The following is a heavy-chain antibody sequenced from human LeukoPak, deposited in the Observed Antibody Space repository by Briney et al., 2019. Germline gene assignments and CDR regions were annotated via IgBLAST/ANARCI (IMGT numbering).Heavy chain of an antibody. J-gene: IGHJ4*02. V-gene: IGHV3-23*01. Sequence: GGSLRLSCAASGFTFSSYAMSWVRQAPGKGLEWVSAISGSGGSTYYADSVKGRFTISRDNAKNSLYLHLNSLRAEDTAVYYCARGDYYDRRFDNWGQGTLVTVSS. CDR2: ISGSGGST. CDR1: GFTFSSYA. D-gene: IGHD3-22*01. CDR3: ARGDYYDRRFDN.